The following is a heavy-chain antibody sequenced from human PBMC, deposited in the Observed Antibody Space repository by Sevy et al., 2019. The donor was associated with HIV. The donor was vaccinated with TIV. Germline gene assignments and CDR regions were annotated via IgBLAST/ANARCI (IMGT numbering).Heavy chain of an antibody. D-gene: IGHD3-16*01. J-gene: IGHJ4*02. CDR2: IKQDGSEK. V-gene: IGHV3-7*01. CDR3: ATSGGET. Sequence: GGSLRLSCAASGFTFSSYWMNWIRQAPGKGLEWVAYIKQDGSEKYYVDSVKGRLTISRDNAKNSLYLEMNTLRAEDTAVYYFATSGGETGGQGTLVTVS. CDR1: GFTFSSYW.